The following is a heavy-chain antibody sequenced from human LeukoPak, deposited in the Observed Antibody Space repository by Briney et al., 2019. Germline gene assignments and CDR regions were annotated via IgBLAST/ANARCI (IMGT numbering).Heavy chain of an antibody. CDR1: GYSISSGYY. D-gene: IGHD5-12*01. CDR3: ARDPRGPRHSGYA. CDR2: ICHSGST. Sequence: SETLSLTCTVSGYSISSGYYWGWIRQPPGKGLEWIGSICHSGSTYYNPSLKSRVTISVDTSKNQFSLKLSSVTAADTAVYYCARDPRGPRHSGYAWGQGTLVTVSS. V-gene: IGHV4-38-2*02. J-gene: IGHJ5*02.